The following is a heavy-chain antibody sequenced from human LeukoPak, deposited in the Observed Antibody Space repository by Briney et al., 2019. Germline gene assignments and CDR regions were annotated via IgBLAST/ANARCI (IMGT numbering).Heavy chain of an antibody. CDR2: INHSGST. CDR1: GGSISSSSYY. CDR3: ARVRGDQSVTTADY. J-gene: IGHJ4*02. D-gene: IGHD4-17*01. Sequence: PSETLSLTCTVSGGSISSSSYYWGWIRQPPGKGLEWIGEINHSGSTNYNPSLKSRVTISVDTSKNQFSLKLSSVTAADTAVYYCARVRGDQSVTTADYWGQGTLVTVSS. V-gene: IGHV4-39*07.